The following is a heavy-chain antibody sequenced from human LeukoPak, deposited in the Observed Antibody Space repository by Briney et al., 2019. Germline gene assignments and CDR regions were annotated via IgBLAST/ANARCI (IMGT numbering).Heavy chain of an antibody. CDR3: ARAAGGTAAGKY. J-gene: IGHJ4*02. CDR2: IKQDGSEK. V-gene: IGHV3-7*01. CDR1: GFTFSSYW. Sequence: GGSLRLSCAASGFTFSSYWMSWVRQALGKGVEGVANIKQDGSEKYYVDSVKGRFTISRDNAKNSLYLQMNSLRAEDTAVYYCARAAGGTAAGKYWGQGTLVTVSS. D-gene: IGHD6-13*01.